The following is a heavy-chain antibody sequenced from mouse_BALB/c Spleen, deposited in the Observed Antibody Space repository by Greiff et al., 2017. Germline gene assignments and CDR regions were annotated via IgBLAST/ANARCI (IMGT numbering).Heavy chain of an antibody. J-gene: IGHJ2*01. Sequence: QVQLQQSGAELAKPGASVKMSCKASGYTFTSYWMHWVKQRPGQGLEWIGYINPSTGYTEYNQKFKDKATLTADKSSSTAYMQLSSLTSEDSAVYFCAREITTVVAEGYFDYWGQGTTLTVSS. CDR3: AREITTVVAEGYFDY. D-gene: IGHD1-1*01. CDR1: GYTFTSYW. CDR2: INPSTGYT. V-gene: IGHV1-7*01.